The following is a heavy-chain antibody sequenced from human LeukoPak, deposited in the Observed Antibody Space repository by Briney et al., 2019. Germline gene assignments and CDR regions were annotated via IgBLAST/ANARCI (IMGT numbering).Heavy chain of an antibody. Sequence: PSETLSLTCAVYGGSFSGYYWSWIRQPPGKGLEWIGEINHSGSTNYNPSLKSRVTISVDTSKNQFSLKLSSLTAADTAVYYCARGDPTVTPKYFQYWGQGTLVTVSS. CDR1: GGSFSGYY. CDR2: INHSGST. D-gene: IGHD4-23*01. CDR3: ARGDPTVTPKYFQY. J-gene: IGHJ1*01. V-gene: IGHV4-34*01.